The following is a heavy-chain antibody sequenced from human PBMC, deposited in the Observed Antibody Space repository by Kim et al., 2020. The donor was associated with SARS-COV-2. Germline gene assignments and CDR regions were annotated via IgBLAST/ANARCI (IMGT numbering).Heavy chain of an antibody. CDR3: AKDRRSGYYYDSSGLNYFDP. J-gene: IGHJ5*02. Sequence: SETLSLTCTVSDGSMSSYYWSWIRQLPGKGLEWIGNIYYSGSTNYNPSLKSRVTISVDTSKNQFSLKLSSVIAADTAVDYCAKDRRSGYYYDSSGLNYFDPWGQGSLVTVSS. D-gene: IGHD3-22*01. V-gene: IGHV4-59*13. CDR1: DGSMSSYY. CDR2: IYYSGST.